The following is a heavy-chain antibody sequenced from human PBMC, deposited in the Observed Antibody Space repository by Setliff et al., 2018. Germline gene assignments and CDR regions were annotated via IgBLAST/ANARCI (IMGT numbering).Heavy chain of an antibody. J-gene: IGHJ4*02. Sequence: SETLSLTCTVSGGSISSSSYYWSWIRQPPGKGLEWIGYIYSSGSTYYNPSLKSRVSISVDTSKNQFSLKLSSVTAADTAVYHCARESRYYYDNLGTLDYWGQGTLVTVSS. CDR3: ARESRYYYDNLGTLDY. CDR2: IYSSGST. CDR1: GGSISSSSYY. D-gene: IGHD3-22*01. V-gene: IGHV4-30-4*08.